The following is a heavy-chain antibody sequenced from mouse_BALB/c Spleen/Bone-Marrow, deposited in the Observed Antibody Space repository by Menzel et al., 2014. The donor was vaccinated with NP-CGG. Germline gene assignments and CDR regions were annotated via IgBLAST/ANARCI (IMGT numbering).Heavy chain of an antibody. V-gene: IGHV14-3*02. D-gene: IGHD4-1*01. CDR1: GFNIKDTY. J-gene: IGHJ2*01. CDR3: ASLTGTFDY. Sequence: LMESGTDLVKPGASVKLSCTASGFNIKDTYMHWVKQRPEQGLDWIGRIDPASGNIQYDPKFQGRAAITADTSSNTAYLQLSSLTSEDTAVYYCASLTGTFDYWGQGTPLTVSP. CDR2: IDPASGNI.